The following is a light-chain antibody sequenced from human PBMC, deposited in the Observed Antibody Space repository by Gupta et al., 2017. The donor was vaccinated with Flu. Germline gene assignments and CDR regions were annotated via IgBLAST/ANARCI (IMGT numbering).Light chain of an antibody. Sequence: QSALTQPPSASGSPGQSVTISCTGTSSTVGGYNYVSWYQQHPGKATKLMIDEVTKRPSGVPDRFSGSKSGNTASLTVSGLQAEDEADYYCSSYAGSNNFVFGTGTKVTVL. CDR2: EVT. CDR3: SSYAGSNNFV. V-gene: IGLV2-8*01. CDR1: SSTVGGYNY. J-gene: IGLJ1*01.